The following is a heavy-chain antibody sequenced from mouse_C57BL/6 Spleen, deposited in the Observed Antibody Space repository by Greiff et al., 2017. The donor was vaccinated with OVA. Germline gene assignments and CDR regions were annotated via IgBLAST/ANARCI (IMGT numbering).Heavy chain of an antibody. CDR2: IDPSDSYT. CDR3: ARSPVVRYFDV. J-gene: IGHJ1*03. D-gene: IGHD1-1*01. V-gene: IGHV1-50*01. CDR1: GYTFTSYW. Sequence: QVQLQQPGAELVKPGASVKLSCKASGYTFTSYWMQWVKQRPGQGLEWIGEIDPSDSYTNYNQKFKGKATLTVDTSSSTAYMQLSSLTSEDSAVYYCARSPVVRYFDVWGTGTTVTVSS.